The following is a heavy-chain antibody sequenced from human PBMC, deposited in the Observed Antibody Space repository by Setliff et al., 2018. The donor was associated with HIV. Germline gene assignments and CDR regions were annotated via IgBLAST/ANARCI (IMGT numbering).Heavy chain of an antibody. CDR2: IKPDGSEQ. D-gene: IGHD1-26*01. V-gene: IGHV3-7*03. Sequence: GGSLRLSCAASGFTFSTYWMSWVRQAPGKGLEWVASIKPDGSEQHYVDSVKGRFTISRDTTKDSLYLQMNSLRTDDTAVYYCARSGSYAVMDVWGIGTTVTVSS. CDR1: GFTFSTYW. CDR3: ARSGSYAVMDV. J-gene: IGHJ6*03.